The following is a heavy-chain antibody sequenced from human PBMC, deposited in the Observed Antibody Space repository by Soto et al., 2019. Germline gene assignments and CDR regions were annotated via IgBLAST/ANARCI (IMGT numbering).Heavy chain of an antibody. V-gene: IGHV3-48*01. CDR3: ARDRTRTGSGWYMGNFQH. CDR2: ISSSSSTI. CDR1: GFTFSSYS. J-gene: IGHJ1*01. D-gene: IGHD6-19*01. Sequence: GGSLRLSCAASGFTFSSYSMNWVRQAPGKGLEWVSYISSSSSTIYYADSVKGRFTISRDNAKNSLYLQMNSLRAEDTAVYYCARDRTRTGSGWYMGNFQHWGQGTLVTVSS.